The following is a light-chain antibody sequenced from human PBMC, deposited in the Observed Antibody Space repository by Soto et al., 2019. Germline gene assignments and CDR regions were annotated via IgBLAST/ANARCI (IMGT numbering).Light chain of an antibody. V-gene: IGKV3-20*01. CDR3: QQYGSSPWT. J-gene: IGKJ1*01. Sequence: EIVLTQSPGTLSLSPGEIATLSCRASQSVSGSSLAWYQHTPGQGPRLLIYAASSRAAGVPDRFSGSGSGTDFTLTISRLEPEDFAVYYCQQYGSSPWTFGQGSKVDIK. CDR2: AAS. CDR1: QSVSGSS.